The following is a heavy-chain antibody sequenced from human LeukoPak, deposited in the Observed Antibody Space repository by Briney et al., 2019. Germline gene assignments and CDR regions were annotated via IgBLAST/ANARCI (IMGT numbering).Heavy chain of an antibody. CDR1: GGSITSRDYY. V-gene: IGHV4-39*01. D-gene: IGHD4-17*01. Sequence: PSETLSLTCIVSGGSITSRDYYWGWIRQPPGKGLEWIGSIQYSGTTYYNPSLKSRVTISVDTSKNQFSLKLSSVTAADTAVYYCARHEEGGDYRFDYWGQGTLVTVSS. CDR3: ARHEEGGDYRFDY. CDR2: IQYSGTT. J-gene: IGHJ4*02.